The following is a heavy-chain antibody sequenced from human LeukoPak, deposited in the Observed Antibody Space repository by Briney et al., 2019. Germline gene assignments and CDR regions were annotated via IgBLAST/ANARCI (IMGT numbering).Heavy chain of an antibody. J-gene: IGHJ4*02. CDR1: GGSISRSSYY. Sequence: SETLSLTCTVSGGSISRSSYYWGWIRQPPGKGLEWLGSIYYGGDTNYNPSLKSRLTISVDTSKDQFSLKLSSVTAADTAVYYCARRIVSYGSGTYYQSFHYWGQGTLVTVSS. CDR3: ARRIVSYGSGTYYQSFHY. V-gene: IGHV4-39*01. CDR2: IYYGGDT. D-gene: IGHD3-10*01.